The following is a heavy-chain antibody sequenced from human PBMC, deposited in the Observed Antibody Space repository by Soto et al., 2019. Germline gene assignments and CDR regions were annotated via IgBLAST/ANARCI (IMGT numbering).Heavy chain of an antibody. CDR2: IYSDNNT. CDR3: ARHYSAMGV. CDR1: GFTVSSDS. V-gene: IGHV3-53*02. J-gene: IGHJ6*02. Sequence: EVQLVETGGDLIQPGGSLRLSCAASGFTVSSDSMTWVRQAPGKGLEWISIIYSDNNTDYADSVKGRFSISRDTSKNILYLQMNILRAEETAEYYCARHYSAMGVWGQGTTVTVSS.